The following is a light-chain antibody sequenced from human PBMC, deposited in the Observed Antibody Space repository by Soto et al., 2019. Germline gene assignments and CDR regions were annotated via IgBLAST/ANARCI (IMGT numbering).Light chain of an antibody. V-gene: IGLV2-23*02. J-gene: IGLJ1*01. CDR1: SSDVGSYNL. Sequence: QSALTQPASASGSPGQSITISCTGTSSDVGSYNLVSWYQQHPGKAPKVMIYEVIKRPSGVPNRFSGSKSGYTASLTISGLQAEDEADYHCYSYAGGSTYGFATGTNVTVL. CDR3: YSYAGGSTYG. CDR2: EVI.